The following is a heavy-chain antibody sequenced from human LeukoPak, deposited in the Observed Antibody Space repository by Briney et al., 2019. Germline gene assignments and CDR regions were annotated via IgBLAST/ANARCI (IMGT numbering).Heavy chain of an antibody. D-gene: IGHD6-6*01. J-gene: IGHJ5*02. V-gene: IGHV1-8*03. CDR1: GYTFTSYD. Sequence: ASVKVSCKASGYTFTSYDIDRVRQATGQGLEWMGWMNPNSGNTGYAQKFQGRVTITRNTSISTAYMELSSLRSEDTAVYYCARGQGGSSSFWFDPWGQGTLVTVSS. CDR2: MNPNSGNT. CDR3: ARGQGGSSSFWFDP.